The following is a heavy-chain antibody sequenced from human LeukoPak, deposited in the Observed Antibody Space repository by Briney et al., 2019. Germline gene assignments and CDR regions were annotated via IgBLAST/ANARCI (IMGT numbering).Heavy chain of an antibody. V-gene: IGHV1-18*01. D-gene: IGHD3-9*01. Sequence: ASVKVSCKASGYTFTSYGISWVRQAPGQGLEWMGWISAYNGNTNYAQKLQGRVTMTTDTSTSTAYMELRSLRSDDTAVYYCARVAPESDILTGLSDYWGQGTPVTVSS. J-gene: IGHJ4*02. CDR2: ISAYNGNT. CDR1: GYTFTSYG. CDR3: ARVAPESDILTGLSDY.